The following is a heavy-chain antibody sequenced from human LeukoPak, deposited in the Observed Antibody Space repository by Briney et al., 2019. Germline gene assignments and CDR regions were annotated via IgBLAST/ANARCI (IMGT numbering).Heavy chain of an antibody. CDR3: ARGGSSSGSWATHFDY. J-gene: IGHJ4*02. CDR2: IKPNSGDT. V-gene: IGHV1-2*02. D-gene: IGHD6-19*01. CDR1: GYTFTGYY. Sequence: ASVKVSCKASGYTFTGYYIHWVRQAPGQGLEWMGWIKPNSGDTNYAQKFQDRVTMTRDTSISTAYMELFSLRSDDTAVYYCARGGSSSGSWATHFDYWGQGTLVTVSS.